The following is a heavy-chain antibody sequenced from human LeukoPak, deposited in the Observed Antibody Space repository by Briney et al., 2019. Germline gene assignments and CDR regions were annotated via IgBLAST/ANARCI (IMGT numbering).Heavy chain of an antibody. CDR3: ARDQTIIAASLYWYFDL. Sequence: GASVKVSCKASGYTFTYYGISWVRQAPGQGLEWMGWISAYNGNTTYAKRLQGRVTMTTDTSTSTAYMELRSLRSDDTAVYYCARDQTIIAASLYWYFDLWGRGTLVTVSS. CDR1: GYTFTYYG. V-gene: IGHV1-18*01. J-gene: IGHJ2*01. D-gene: IGHD6-25*01. CDR2: ISAYNGNT.